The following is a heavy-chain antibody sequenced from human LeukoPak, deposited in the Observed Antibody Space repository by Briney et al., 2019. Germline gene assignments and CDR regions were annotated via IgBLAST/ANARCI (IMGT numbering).Heavy chain of an antibody. CDR3: ATLTMDCSGASCYRPRFDN. Sequence: GESLKISCKGSGYSFPTYWIAWVRQMPGKGLEWMGFIYPGDSDTRYSPSFQGQVTISADKSINTAHVQWSSLKASDTAMYYCATLTMDCSGASCYRPRFDNWGQGTLVTVSS. J-gene: IGHJ4*02. CDR1: GYSFPTYW. CDR2: IYPGDSDT. D-gene: IGHD2-2*02. V-gene: IGHV5-51*01.